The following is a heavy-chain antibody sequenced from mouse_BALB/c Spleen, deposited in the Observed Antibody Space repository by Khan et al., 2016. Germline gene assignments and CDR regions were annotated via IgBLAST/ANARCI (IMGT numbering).Heavy chain of an antibody. J-gene: IGHJ2*01. D-gene: IGHD2-1*01. CDR2: IDPANGNT. Sequence: VQLQQSGAEVVKPGASVKLSCTASGFNIKDTYMHWVKQRPEQGLEWIGRIDPANGNTKYDPKLQGKATITADTSSNTAYLQLSSLTSEDTAVYYCTRARYVNPFDFWGQGTTLTVSS. V-gene: IGHV14-3*02. CDR3: TRARYVNPFDF. CDR1: GFNIKDTY.